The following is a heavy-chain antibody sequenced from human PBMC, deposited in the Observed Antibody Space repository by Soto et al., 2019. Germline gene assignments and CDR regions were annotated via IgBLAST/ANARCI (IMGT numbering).Heavy chain of an antibody. Sequence: SVKVPCKASGDTFSSYAISWVRQAPGQGLEWMGGIIPILGTPNYAQKFQGRVTITADESTSTAYMELSSLRSEDTAVYYCARERSRYDRSGYYRPDYWGQGTLVTVSS. CDR2: IIPILGTP. J-gene: IGHJ4*02. V-gene: IGHV1-69*13. CDR3: ARERSRYDRSGYYRPDY. D-gene: IGHD3-22*01. CDR1: GDTFSSYA.